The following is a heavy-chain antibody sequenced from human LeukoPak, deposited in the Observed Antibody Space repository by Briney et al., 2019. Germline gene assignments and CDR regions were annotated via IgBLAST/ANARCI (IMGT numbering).Heavy chain of an antibody. D-gene: IGHD3-22*01. CDR1: GFTFSNAW. J-gene: IGHJ3*02. Sequence: GGSLRLSCAASGFTFSNAWMSRVRQAPGKGLEWVGRIKSKTDGGTTDYAAPVKGRFTISRDDSKNTLYLQMNSLKTEDTAVYYCTTGITMIVVAYDAFDIWGQGTMVTVSS. V-gene: IGHV3-15*01. CDR2: IKSKTDGGTT. CDR3: TTGITMIVVAYDAFDI.